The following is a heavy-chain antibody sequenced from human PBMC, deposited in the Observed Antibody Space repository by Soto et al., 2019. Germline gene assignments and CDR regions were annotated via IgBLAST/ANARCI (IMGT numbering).Heavy chain of an antibody. CDR1: GGSFSGYY. J-gene: IGHJ4*02. Sequence: SETLSLTCAVDGGSFSGYYWTWIRQPPGTGLEWIGEINHSGSTNYNPSLKSRVTISVDTSKNQFSLKLTSVTAADTAVYYGGREKFLAVLDFWGKGPLVPVSS. D-gene: IGHD2-21*01. CDR3: GREKFLAVLDF. V-gene: IGHV4-34*01. CDR2: INHSGST.